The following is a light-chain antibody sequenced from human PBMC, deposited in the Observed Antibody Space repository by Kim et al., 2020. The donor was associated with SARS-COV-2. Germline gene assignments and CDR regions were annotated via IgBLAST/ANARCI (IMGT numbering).Light chain of an antibody. V-gene: IGLV3-1*01. Sequence: SYELTQPPSVSVSPGQTASITCSGDKLGDKYACWYQQKPGQSPVLVIYQDSKRPSGIPERFSGSNSGNTATLTISGTQGMDEADYYCQAWDSSVVFGGGT. CDR3: QAWDSSVV. J-gene: IGLJ2*01. CDR1: KLGDKY. CDR2: QDS.